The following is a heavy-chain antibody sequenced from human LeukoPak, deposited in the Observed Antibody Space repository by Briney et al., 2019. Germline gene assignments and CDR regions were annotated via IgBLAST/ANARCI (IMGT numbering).Heavy chain of an antibody. Sequence: SETLSLTCTVSGGSISSYYWSWIRQPPGKGLEWIGYIYYSGSTNYNPSLKSRVTISVDTSKNQFSLKLSSVTAADTAVYYCARGTDWGAGMGVWGQGTTVTVSS. CDR1: GGSISSYY. CDR3: ARGTDWGAGMGV. V-gene: IGHV4-59*01. CDR2: IYYSGST. D-gene: IGHD7-27*01. J-gene: IGHJ6*02.